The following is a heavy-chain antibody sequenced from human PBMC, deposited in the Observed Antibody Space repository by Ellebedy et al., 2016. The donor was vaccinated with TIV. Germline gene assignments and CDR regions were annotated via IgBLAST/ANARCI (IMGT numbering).Heavy chain of an antibody. V-gene: IGHV1-69*13. J-gene: IGHJ4*02. CDR2: IIPIFGTA. CDR3: ARVEWQWLPYLDY. Sequence: SVKVSCXASGGTFSSYAISWVRQAPGQGLEWMGGIIPIFGTANYAQKFQGRVTITADESTSTAYMELSSLRSEDTAVYYCARVEWQWLPYLDYWGQGTLVTVSS. CDR1: GGTFSSYA. D-gene: IGHD6-19*01.